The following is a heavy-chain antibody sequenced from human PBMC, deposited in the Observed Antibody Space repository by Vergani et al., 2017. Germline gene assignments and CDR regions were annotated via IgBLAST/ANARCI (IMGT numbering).Heavy chain of an antibody. CDR3: ATKSCGTPGCQIGYFRE. D-gene: IGHD1-1*01. CDR1: GFTSSYYG. J-gene: IGHJ1*01. Sequence: QVHLVESGGGVVKPGRSLRLSCVVSGFTSSYYGMHWVRQAPGKGLEWVAVISYDGTQKYYADSVKGRFTIPRDNSKSTLYLQMNSLRTEDTAVYYCATKSCGTPGCQIGYFREWGQGTLVTVSS. V-gene: IGHV3-30*03. CDR2: ISYDGTQK.